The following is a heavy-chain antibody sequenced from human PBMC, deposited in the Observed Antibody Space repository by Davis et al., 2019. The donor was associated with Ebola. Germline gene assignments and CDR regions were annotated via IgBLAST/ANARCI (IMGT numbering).Heavy chain of an antibody. Sequence: ASVKVSCKASGYTFISYGISWVRQAPGQGPEWMGWISTFDGKTKYVQKFQGRVTMTRDKSTSTVYMELRSLRSEDTAVYYCARDSCTGGVCLDYYYYGMDVWGQGPRSPSP. J-gene: IGHJ6*02. CDR1: GYTFISYG. CDR2: ISTFDGKT. D-gene: IGHD2-8*02. V-gene: IGHV1-18*01. CDR3: ARDSCTGGVCLDYYYYGMDV.